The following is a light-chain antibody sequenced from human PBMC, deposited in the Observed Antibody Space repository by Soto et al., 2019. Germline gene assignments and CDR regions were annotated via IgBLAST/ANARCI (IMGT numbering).Light chain of an antibody. CDR3: LQSLQLPVT. CDR1: QRLLHNDGKTY. V-gene: IGKV2D-29*01. Sequence: DILLTQTPHSLSVIPGQAASISCTSAQRLLHNDGKTYLFWYLQKPGQPPQLLIYEVSKRFSGVLDRFSGSGSGTDFTLQISRVAAEDVGTYYCLQSLQLPVTFGQGTRLDIK. J-gene: IGKJ5*01. CDR2: EVS.